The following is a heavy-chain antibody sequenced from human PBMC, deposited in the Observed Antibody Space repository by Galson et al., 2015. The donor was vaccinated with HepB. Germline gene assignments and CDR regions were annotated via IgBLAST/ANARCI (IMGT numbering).Heavy chain of an antibody. V-gene: IGHV3-21*01. Sequence: SLRLSCAASGFTFSSYSMNWVRQAPGKGLEWVSSISSSSSYIYYADSVKGRFTISRDNAKNSLYLQMNSLRAEDTAVYYCASSPDILTGSGNGMDVWGQGTTVTVSS. J-gene: IGHJ6*02. CDR2: ISSSSSYI. CDR1: GFTFSSYS. CDR3: ASSPDILTGSGNGMDV. D-gene: IGHD3-9*01.